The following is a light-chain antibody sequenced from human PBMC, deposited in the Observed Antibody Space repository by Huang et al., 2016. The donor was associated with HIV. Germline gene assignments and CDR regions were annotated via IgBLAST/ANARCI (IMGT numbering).Light chain of an antibody. CDR2: GAS. Sequence: EIVMTQSPATLSVSPGERATLSCRASQSVSSNLAWYQQKPGQAPRLLIYGASTRATGIPGRVSGSWSGTEFTLTISSLQSEDFAVYYCQQYNNWPPWTFGQGTKVEIK. CDR3: QQYNNWPPWT. CDR1: QSVSSN. V-gene: IGKV3-15*01. J-gene: IGKJ1*01.